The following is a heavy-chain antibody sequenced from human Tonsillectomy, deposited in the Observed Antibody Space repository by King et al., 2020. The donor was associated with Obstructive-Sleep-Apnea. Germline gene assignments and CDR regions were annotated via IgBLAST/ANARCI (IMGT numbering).Heavy chain of an antibody. J-gene: IGHJ3*02. CDR2: ISGSSSTL. Sequence: VQLVESGGGLVQPGGSLRLSCAASGFTFSRYSMNWVRQAPGKGLEWVSYISGSSSTLYYADSAKGRFTISRDNAKNSLFLQMNSLRVEDTAVYYCAREGYCSSTSCSVDTFNIWGQGTMVTVSS. D-gene: IGHD2-2*01. V-gene: IGHV3-48*01. CDR3: AREGYCSSTSCSVDTFNI. CDR1: GFTFSRYS.